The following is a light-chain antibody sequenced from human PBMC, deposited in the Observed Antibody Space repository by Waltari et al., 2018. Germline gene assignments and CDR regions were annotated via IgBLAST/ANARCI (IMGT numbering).Light chain of an antibody. CDR1: QSISKW. J-gene: IGKJ4*01. V-gene: IGKV1-5*03. Sequence: DIRMTQSPSTLSASAGDRVIISCRASQSISKWLAGYQQRPGKAPKLLIYEASTLQSGVPSRVNGTGAGTDFTLTISRLQPDDFATYYCQQYKSDSLLTFGGGNKGESK. CDR3: QQYKSDSLLT. CDR2: EAS.